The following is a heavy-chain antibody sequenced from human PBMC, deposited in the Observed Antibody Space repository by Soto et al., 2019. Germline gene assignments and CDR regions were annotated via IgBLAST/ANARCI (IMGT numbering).Heavy chain of an antibody. J-gene: IGHJ5*02. Sequence: QLQLQQSGPGLVKPSEILSLTCTVSGGSITSSNYYWGWIRQPPGKGLEWIGNVYYNGFTYYNPSLKSRVTISVDTSKNHFSLKLTSVTAADTAAYYCARQDDFWSGSNWFDPWGQGTLVTVSS. CDR2: VYYNGFT. V-gene: IGHV4-39*01. D-gene: IGHD3-3*01. CDR1: GGSITSSNYY. CDR3: ARQDDFWSGSNWFDP.